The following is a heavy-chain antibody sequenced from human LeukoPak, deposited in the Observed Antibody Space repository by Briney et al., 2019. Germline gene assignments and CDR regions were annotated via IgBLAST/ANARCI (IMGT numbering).Heavy chain of an antibody. CDR1: GYTLSELS. D-gene: IGHD3-10*01. V-gene: IGHV1-24*01. Sequence: GASVKVSCKVSGYTLSELSMHWVRQAPGQGLEWMGGFDPEDDERIYAQKFQGRVTMTEDTSTDTAYMDLSSLRSEDTAVYYCATDTINPLGSASRAIAIWGQGTTVTVSS. J-gene: IGHJ3*02. CDR2: FDPEDDER. CDR3: ATDTINPLGSASRAIAI.